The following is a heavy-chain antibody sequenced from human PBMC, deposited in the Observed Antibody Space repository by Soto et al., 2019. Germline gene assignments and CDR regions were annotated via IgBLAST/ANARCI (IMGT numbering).Heavy chain of an antibody. J-gene: IGHJ6*02. CDR2: IDPSDSYT. Sequence: GESLKISCKGSGYSFTIYWISWVRQMPGKGLEWMGRIDPSDSYTNYSPSFQGHVTISADKSISTAYLQWSSLKASDTAMYYCASRSGGYYSYYGMDVWGQGTTVTVSS. CDR1: GYSFTIYW. CDR3: ASRSGGYYSYYGMDV. D-gene: IGHD3-3*01. V-gene: IGHV5-10-1*01.